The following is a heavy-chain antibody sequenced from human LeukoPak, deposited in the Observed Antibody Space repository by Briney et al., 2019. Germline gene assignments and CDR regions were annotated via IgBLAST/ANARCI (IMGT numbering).Heavy chain of an antibody. D-gene: IGHD6-19*01. CDR2: INHSGST. CDR1: GGSFSGYY. CDR3: ARAPVYVAVAGTGRFDY. Sequence: SETLSLTCAVYGGSFSGYYWSWIRQPPGKGLEWIGEINHSGSTNYNPSLKSRVTISVDTSKNQFSLKLSSVTAADTAVYYCARAPVYVAVAGTGRFDYWGQGTLVTVSS. V-gene: IGHV4-34*01. J-gene: IGHJ4*02.